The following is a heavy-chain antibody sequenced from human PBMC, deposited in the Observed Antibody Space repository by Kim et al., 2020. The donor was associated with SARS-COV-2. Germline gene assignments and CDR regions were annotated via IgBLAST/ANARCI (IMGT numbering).Heavy chain of an antibody. CDR3: ARMGDYYDSSGYYPDAFDI. Sequence: ASVKVSCKASGYTFTSYDINWVRQATGQGLEWMGWMNPNSGNTGYAQKFQGRVTMTRNTSISTAYMELSSLRSEDTAVYYCARMGDYYDSSGYYPDAFDIWGQGTMVTVSS. J-gene: IGHJ3*02. CDR2: MNPNSGNT. CDR1: GYTFTSYD. V-gene: IGHV1-8*01. D-gene: IGHD3-22*01.